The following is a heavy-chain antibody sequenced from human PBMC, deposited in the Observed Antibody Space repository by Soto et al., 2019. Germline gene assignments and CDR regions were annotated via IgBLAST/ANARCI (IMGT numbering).Heavy chain of an antibody. CDR1: GGSFSGYY. CDR3: ARASIAAAGAFDI. V-gene: IGHV4-34*01. D-gene: IGHD6-13*01. J-gene: IGHJ3*02. CDR2: INHSGST. Sequence: QVQLQQWGAGLLKPSETLSLTCAVYGGSFSGYYWSWIRQPPGKGLEWIGEINHSGSTNYNPSLRSRVTISVDTSKNQFSLKLSSVTAADTAVYYCARASIAAAGAFDIWGQGTMVTVSS.